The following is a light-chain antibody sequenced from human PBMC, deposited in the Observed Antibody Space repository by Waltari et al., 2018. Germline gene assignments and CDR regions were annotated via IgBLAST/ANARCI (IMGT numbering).Light chain of an antibody. CDR2: WAA. J-gene: IGKJ4*01. Sequence: DIVMTQSPDSLAVSLGEGATIHCKASQSILHSANNRNYLGWDQQKPGQPPKLLFYWAATRESGVPDRCSGSGSGTDFTLTISSLQAEDVAVDYCQQYYGTPLTFGGGTKVEIK. CDR1: QSILHSANNRNY. V-gene: IGKV4-1*01. CDR3: QQYYGTPLT.